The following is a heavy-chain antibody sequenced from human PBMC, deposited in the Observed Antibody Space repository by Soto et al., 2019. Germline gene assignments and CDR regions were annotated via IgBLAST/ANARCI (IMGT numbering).Heavy chain of an antibody. CDR3: ARDRGYYDSSGYYEFDY. V-gene: IGHV1-69*01. CDR1: GGTFSSYA. J-gene: IGHJ4*02. D-gene: IGHD3-22*01. CDR2: IIPIFGTA. Sequence: QVQLVQSGAEVKKPGSSVKVSCKASGGTFSSYAISWVRQAPGQGLEWMGGIIPIFGTANYAQKFQGRVTITADASTSTAYMELSSLRSEDTAVYYCARDRGYYDSSGYYEFDYWGQGTLVTVSS.